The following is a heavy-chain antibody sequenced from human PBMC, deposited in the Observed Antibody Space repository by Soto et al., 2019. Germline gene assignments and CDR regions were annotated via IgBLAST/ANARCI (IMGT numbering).Heavy chain of an antibody. V-gene: IGHV3-30*18. CDR1: GFTFSSHG. D-gene: IGHD6-13*01. J-gene: IGHJ4*02. CDR3: AKDRSSTWSFDY. CDR2: ISHDGRSK. Sequence: QVPLVESGGGVVQPGRSLRLSCAASGFTFSSHGMHWVRQAPGKGLEWVAVISHDGRSKDYADSVKGRFTISRDNSKNTLYLQMNSLTAEDTAVYYCAKDRSSTWSFDYWGQGTLVTVSS.